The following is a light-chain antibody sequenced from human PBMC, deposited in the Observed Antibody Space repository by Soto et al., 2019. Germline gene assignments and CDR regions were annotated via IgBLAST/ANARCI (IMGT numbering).Light chain of an antibody. V-gene: IGKV3-20*01. J-gene: IGKJ2*01. CDR3: QQYDGSSKYT. CDR1: QSVTSIY. Sequence: EIVLTQSPGTLSLSPGDRATLSCRACQSVTSIYLAWYQQKPGQAPRLLIYGTSTRATGIPDRFSGSGSGTDFTLTISRLEPEDFAVYYCQQYDGSSKYTFGQGTKLEI. CDR2: GTS.